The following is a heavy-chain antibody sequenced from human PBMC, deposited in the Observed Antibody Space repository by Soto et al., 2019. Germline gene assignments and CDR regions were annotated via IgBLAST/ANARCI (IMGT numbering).Heavy chain of an antibody. CDR3: ARGHYGSGSYIDY. D-gene: IGHD3-10*01. Sequence: PSETLSLTCTVSGGSISSGGYYWSWIRQHPGKGLEWIGYIYYSGSTYYNPSLKSRVTISVDTSKNQFSLKLSSVTAADTAVYYCARGHYGSGSYIDYWGQGTLVTVS. CDR1: GGSISSGGYY. J-gene: IGHJ4*02. CDR2: IYYSGST. V-gene: IGHV4-31*03.